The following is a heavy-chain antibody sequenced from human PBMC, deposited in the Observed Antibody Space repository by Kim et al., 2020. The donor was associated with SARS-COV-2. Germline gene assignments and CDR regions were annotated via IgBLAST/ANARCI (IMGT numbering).Heavy chain of an antibody. CDR2: INHSGST. Sequence: SETLSLTCAVYGGSFSGYYWSWIRQPPGKGLEWIGEINHSGSTNYNPSLKSRVTISVDASENQFSLKLSSVIAADTAVYYCARGGWGGSLDVWGQGPTVT. V-gene: IGHV4-34*01. CDR1: GGSFSGYY. D-gene: IGHD2-21*01. J-gene: IGHJ6*02. CDR3: ARGGWGGSLDV.